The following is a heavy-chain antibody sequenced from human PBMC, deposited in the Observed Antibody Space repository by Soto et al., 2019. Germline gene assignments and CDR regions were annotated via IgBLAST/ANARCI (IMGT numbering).Heavy chain of an antibody. CDR1: GGSISGYY. D-gene: IGHD6-13*01. V-gene: IGHV4-59*08. J-gene: IGHJ4*02. CDR2: ISYSGTT. CDR3: ARHNSYSPHDY. Sequence: SETLSLTCTVSGGSISGYYWSWIRQPPGKGLQWIAYISYSGTTNYNLSLKSRLTILADTSKNQLSLRLSSVTAADTAVYYCARHNSYSPHDYWGRGTLVTVSS.